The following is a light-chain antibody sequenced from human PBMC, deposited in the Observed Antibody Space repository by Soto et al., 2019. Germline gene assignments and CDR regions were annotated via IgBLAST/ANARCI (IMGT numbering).Light chain of an antibody. J-gene: IGLJ1*01. CDR3: SSYTSSSTPYV. V-gene: IGLV2-14*01. CDR1: TSDVGGYNY. Sequence: QSVLTKPASVSGSPGQSITISCTGTTSDVGGYNYVSWYQQHPGKAPNLMIYEVSNRPSGVSNRFSGSNSGNTASLTISGLQAEDEADYYCSSYTSSSTPYVFGTGTKVTVL. CDR2: EVS.